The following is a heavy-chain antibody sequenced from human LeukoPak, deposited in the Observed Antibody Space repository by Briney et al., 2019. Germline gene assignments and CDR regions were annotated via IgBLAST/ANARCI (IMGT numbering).Heavy chain of an antibody. CDR3: ARDPFVATSIFDY. V-gene: IGHV1-2*02. J-gene: IGHJ4*02. CDR1: GYTFTGYY. CDR2: INPNSGGT. D-gene: IGHD5-12*01. Sequence: PWASVKVSCKASGYTFTGYYMHWVRQAPGQGLEWMGWINPNSGGTNYAQKFQGRVTMTRDTSISTAYMELSRLRSDDTAVYYCARDPFVATSIFDYWGQGTLVTVSS.